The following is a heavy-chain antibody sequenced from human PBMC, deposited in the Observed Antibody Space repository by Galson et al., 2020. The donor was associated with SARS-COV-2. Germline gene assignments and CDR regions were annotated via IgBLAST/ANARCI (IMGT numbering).Heavy chain of an antibody. CDR2: ISYDGSNK. V-gene: IGHV3-30*04. CDR3: ARDQSTRDTWYQLLRPGYYYYGMDV. J-gene: IGHJ6*02. D-gene: IGHD2-2*01. CDR1: GFTFSSYA. Sequence: TGGSLRLSCAASGFTFSSYAMHWVRQAPGKGLEWVAVISYDGSNKYYADSVKGRFTISRDNSKNTLYLQMNSLRAEDTAVYYCARDQSTRDTWYQLLRPGYYYYGMDVWGQGTTVTVSS.